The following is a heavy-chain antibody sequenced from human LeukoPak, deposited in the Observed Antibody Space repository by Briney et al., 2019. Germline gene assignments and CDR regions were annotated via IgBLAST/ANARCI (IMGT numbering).Heavy chain of an antibody. V-gene: IGHV4-34*01. Sequence: SETLSLTGGGYGGSCSGYYWSWIRQAPGNGLEWIGEINHSGSTSYNPSLRRRVTLSVDTSKNKFSRMRRSVTAAGAAVFYCARPMVRGVFPERRLNWFDPWGQGTLITVSS. CDR3: ARPMVRGVFPERRLNWFDP. CDR2: INHSGST. D-gene: IGHD3-10*01. J-gene: IGHJ5*02. CDR1: GGSCSGYY.